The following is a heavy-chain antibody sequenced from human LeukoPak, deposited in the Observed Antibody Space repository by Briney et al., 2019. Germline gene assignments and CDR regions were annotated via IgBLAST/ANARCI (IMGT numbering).Heavy chain of an antibody. CDR1: GGSISSYY. CDR2: IYYSRTP. D-gene: IGHD6-25*01. J-gene: IGHJ2*01. V-gene: IGHV4-59*01. Sequence: PSETLSLTCTVSGGSISSYYWSWVRQPPGKGLEGIGDIYYSRTPNSNRSLKSRVTISLYTSTHQSSLTLSSVTAADPAVYYCARVYYSSRYDYWYFDLWGRGTLVTVSS. CDR3: ARVYYSSRYDYWYFDL.